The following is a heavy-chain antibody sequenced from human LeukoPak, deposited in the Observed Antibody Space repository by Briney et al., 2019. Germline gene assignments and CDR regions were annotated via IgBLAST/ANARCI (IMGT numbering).Heavy chain of an antibody. CDR3: AKDEGDSHYYGMDV. J-gene: IGHJ6*02. V-gene: IGHV3-48*03. CDR1: GFTFSSYE. CDR2: ISSSGSVI. Sequence: GGSLRLSCAASGFTFSSYEMNWVRQAPGKGLEEMLYISSSGSVIHYADSVKGRFTISRDNAKNSLYLQMNSLRAEDTALYYCAKDEGDSHYYGMDVWGQGTTVTVSS. D-gene: IGHD3-16*01.